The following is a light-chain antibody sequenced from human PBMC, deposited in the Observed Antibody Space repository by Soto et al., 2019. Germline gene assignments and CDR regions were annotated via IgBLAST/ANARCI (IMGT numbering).Light chain of an antibody. CDR1: SSDVGTYHL. Sequence: QSALTQPASVSGSPGQSITISCTGTSSDVGTYHLVSWYQQHPGKAPELMIYEVSKRPSGVSNRFSGSKSGNTASLTISGLQAEDEADYYCCSYAGSSTYVFGIGTKLTVL. V-gene: IGLV2-23*02. CDR2: EVS. J-gene: IGLJ1*01. CDR3: CSYAGSSTYV.